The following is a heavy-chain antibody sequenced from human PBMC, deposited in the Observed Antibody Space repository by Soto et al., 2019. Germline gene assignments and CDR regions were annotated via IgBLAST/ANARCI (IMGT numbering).Heavy chain of an antibody. D-gene: IGHD6-19*01. CDR2: MDPKTGNT. Sequence: ASVKVSCKASGYSFTSYDINWVRQATGRGLEWMGWMDPKTGNTDYGQKFQGRVTMTRNTSISTAYMELSSLTSEDTAVYYCARGRGWRDYWGQGTLVT. CDR1: GYSFTSYD. J-gene: IGHJ4*02. CDR3: ARGRGWRDY. V-gene: IGHV1-8*01.